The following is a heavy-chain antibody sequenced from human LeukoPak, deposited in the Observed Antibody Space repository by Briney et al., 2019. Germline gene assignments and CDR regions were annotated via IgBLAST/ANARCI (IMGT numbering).Heavy chain of an antibody. V-gene: IGHV3-9*01. J-gene: IGHJ4*02. CDR2: ISWNSGSI. CDR3: AKSPNYYGSGSYYGGYFDY. CDR1: GFTFDDYA. D-gene: IGHD3-10*01. Sequence: GGSLRLSCAASGFTFDDYAMHWVRQAPGKGLEWVSGISWNSGSIGYADSVKGRFTISRDNAKNSLYLQMNSLRAEDTALYYCAKSPNYYGSGSYYGGYFDYWGQGTLVTVSS.